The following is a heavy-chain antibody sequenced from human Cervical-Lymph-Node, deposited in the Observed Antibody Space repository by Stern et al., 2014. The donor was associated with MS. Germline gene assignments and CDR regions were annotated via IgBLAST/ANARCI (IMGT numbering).Heavy chain of an antibody. V-gene: IGHV4-59*08. CDR2: ISHSGDT. CDR1: GGSISSRY. Sequence: VQLEESGPGLVKPSETLSLTCAVSGGSISSRYWGWIRQPPGKGLEWIGLISHSGDTKYNPSLKSRVTISLDTSQNQFSLKVTSVTAADTAVYYCARLSTAVDFWGQGTLVTVSS. CDR3: ARLSTAVDF. J-gene: IGHJ4*02.